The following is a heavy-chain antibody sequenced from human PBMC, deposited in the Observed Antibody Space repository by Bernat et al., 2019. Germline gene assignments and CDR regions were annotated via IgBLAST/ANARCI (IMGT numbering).Heavy chain of an antibody. CDR1: GFSLSTSGMC. J-gene: IGHJ4*02. Sequence: QVTLRESGPALVKPTQTLTLTCTFSGFSLSTSGMCVSWIRQPPGKALEWLARIDWDDDKYYSTSLKTRLTISKDTSKNQVVLTMTNMDPVDTATYYCARITVGSSGCWAFDYWGQGTLVTVSS. V-gene: IGHV2-70*15. D-gene: IGHD6-19*01. CDR3: ARITVGSSGCWAFDY. CDR2: IDWDDDK.